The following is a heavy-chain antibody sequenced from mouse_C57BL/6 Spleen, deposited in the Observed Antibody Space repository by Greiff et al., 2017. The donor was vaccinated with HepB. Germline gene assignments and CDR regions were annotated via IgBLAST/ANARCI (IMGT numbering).Heavy chain of an antibody. CDR3: AIYAYDVNYAMDY. D-gene: IGHD2-2*01. Sequence: VQLQQSGAELVKPGASVKLSCKASGYTFTSYWMHWVKQRPGQGLEWIGMIHPNSGSTNYNEQFKSKATLTVDKSASTAYMQLSSLTSEDAAVYYCAIYAYDVNYAMDYWGQVTSVTVSS. J-gene: IGHJ4*01. CDR1: GYTFTSYW. V-gene: IGHV1-64*01. CDR2: IHPNSGST.